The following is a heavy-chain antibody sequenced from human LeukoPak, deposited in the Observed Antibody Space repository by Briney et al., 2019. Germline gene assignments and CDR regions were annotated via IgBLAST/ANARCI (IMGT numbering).Heavy chain of an antibody. CDR3: ARDHRTIFGVVIHYYFDY. CDR2: IYTSGST. Sequence: SQTLSLTCTVSGGSISSGSYYWSWIRQPAGKGLEWIGRIYTSGSTNYNPSLKSRVTISVDTSKNQFSLKLSSVAAADTAVYYCARDHRTIFGVVIHYYFDYWGQGTLVTVSS. J-gene: IGHJ4*02. CDR1: GGSISSGSYY. D-gene: IGHD3-3*01. V-gene: IGHV4-61*02.